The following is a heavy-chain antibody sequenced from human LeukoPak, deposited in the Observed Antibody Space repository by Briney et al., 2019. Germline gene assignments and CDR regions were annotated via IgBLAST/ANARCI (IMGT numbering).Heavy chain of an antibody. J-gene: IGHJ4*02. D-gene: IGHD1-14*01. CDR2: IYYSGST. CDR3: ALTTPTASADY. V-gene: IGHV4-59*08. CDR1: GGSISSYY. Sequence: SETLSLTCTVSGGSISSYYWSWIRQPPGKGLEWIGYIYYSGSTNYNPSLKSRVTISVDTSKNQFSLKLSSVTAADTAVYYCALTTPTASADYWGQGTLVTVSS.